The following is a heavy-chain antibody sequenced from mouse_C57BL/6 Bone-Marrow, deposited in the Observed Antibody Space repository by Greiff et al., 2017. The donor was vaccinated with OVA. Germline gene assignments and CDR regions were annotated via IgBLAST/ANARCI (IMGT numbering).Heavy chain of an antibody. D-gene: IGHD2-4*01. Sequence: QVQLQQSGAELARPGASVKLSCKASGYTFTSYGISWVKQRPGQGLEWIGEIYPRSGNTYYNEKFKGKATLTADKSSSTAYMELRSLTSEDSAVYFCARERITTLMDYWGQGTSVTVSS. CDR1: GYTFTSYG. CDR3: ARERITTLMDY. V-gene: IGHV1-81*01. CDR2: IYPRSGNT. J-gene: IGHJ4*01.